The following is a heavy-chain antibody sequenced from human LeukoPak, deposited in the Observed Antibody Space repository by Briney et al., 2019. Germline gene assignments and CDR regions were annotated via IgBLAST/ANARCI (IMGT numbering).Heavy chain of an antibody. V-gene: IGHV3-23*01. CDR1: GFTFSSYA. CDR3: ARLSSFAFDI. D-gene: IGHD3-16*02. Sequence: GGSLRLSCAASGFTFSSYAMSWVRQAPGKGLEWVSGISGSGDNTYYADSVKGRFTISRDNSKNTLYLQMNSLQAEDTAVYYCARLSSFAFDIWGQGTMVTVSS. J-gene: IGHJ3*02. CDR2: ISGSGDNT.